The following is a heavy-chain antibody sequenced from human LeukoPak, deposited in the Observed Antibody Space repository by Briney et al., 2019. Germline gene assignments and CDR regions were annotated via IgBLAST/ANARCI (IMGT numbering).Heavy chain of an antibody. V-gene: IGHV1-69*13. D-gene: IGHD4-17*01. CDR1: GGTFSSYA. CDR3: ARQVRDRDYGNVWSG. Sequence: GASVKVSCKASGGTFSSYAISWVRQAPGQGLEWMGGIIPIFGTADYAQKFQGRVTITADESTSTAYMELSSLRSEDTAVYYCARQVRDRDYGNVWSGWGQGTLVTVSS. CDR2: IIPIFGTA. J-gene: IGHJ4*02.